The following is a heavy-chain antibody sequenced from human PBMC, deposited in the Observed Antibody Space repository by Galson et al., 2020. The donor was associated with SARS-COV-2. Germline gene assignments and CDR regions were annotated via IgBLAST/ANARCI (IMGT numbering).Heavy chain of an antibody. CDR3: ATAYALLGSSWYFDY. J-gene: IGHJ4*02. Sequence: ASVKVSCKVSGYTLTELYMHWVRQAPGKGLEWMGGFDPEDGETIYAQKFQGRVTMTEDTSTDTAYMELSSLRSEDTAVYYCATAYALLGSSWYFDYWGQGTLVTVSS. CDR2: FDPEDGET. V-gene: IGHV1-24*01. CDR1: GYTLTELY. D-gene: IGHD6-13*01.